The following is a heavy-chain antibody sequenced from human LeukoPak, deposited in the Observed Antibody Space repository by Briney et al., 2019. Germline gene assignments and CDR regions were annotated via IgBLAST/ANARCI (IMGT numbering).Heavy chain of an antibody. Sequence: GGSLRLSCAASGFTFSNYAMTWVRQPPGKGLEWVSTISGSGGRTYYADSVKGRFTISRDNSKNTLYLQMNSLRADDTAVYYCAKRRGLELTYYYHMDVWGKGTTVTVSS. CDR1: GFTFSNYA. CDR3: AKRRGLELTYYYHMDV. V-gene: IGHV3-23*01. CDR2: ISGSGGRT. J-gene: IGHJ6*03. D-gene: IGHD1-7*01.